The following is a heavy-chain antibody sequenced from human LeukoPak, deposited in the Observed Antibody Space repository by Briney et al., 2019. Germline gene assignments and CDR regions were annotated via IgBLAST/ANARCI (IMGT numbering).Heavy chain of an antibody. CDR3: ARLPAALRGYYYGMDV. J-gene: IGHJ6*02. V-gene: IGHV1-69*13. Sequence: SVKVSCKASGGTFSSYAISWVRQAPGQGLEWMGGIIPISGTANYAQKFQGRVTITADESTSTAYMELSSLRSEDTAVYYCARLPAALRGYYYGMDVWGQGTTVTVSS. D-gene: IGHD2-2*01. CDR1: GGTFSSYA. CDR2: IIPISGTA.